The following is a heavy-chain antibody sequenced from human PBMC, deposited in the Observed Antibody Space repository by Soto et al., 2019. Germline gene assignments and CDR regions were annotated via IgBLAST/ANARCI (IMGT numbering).Heavy chain of an antibody. D-gene: IGHD3-22*01. V-gene: IGHV3-15*01. CDR1: GFTFSNAW. CDR2: IKSKTDGGTT. J-gene: IGHJ4*02. Sequence: PGGSLRLSCAASGFTFSNAWMSWVRQAPGKGLEWVGRIKSKTDGGTTDYAAPVKGRFTISRDDSKNTLYLQMNSLKTEDTAVYYCARGTWSSGYSAPFDYWGQGTLVTVSS. CDR3: ARGTWSSGYSAPFDY.